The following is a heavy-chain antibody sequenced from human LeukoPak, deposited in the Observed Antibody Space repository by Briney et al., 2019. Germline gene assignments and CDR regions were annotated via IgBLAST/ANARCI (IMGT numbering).Heavy chain of an antibody. V-gene: IGHV3-21*01. CDR1: GFTFSSYS. CDR2: IGTSSSYI. D-gene: IGHD5-18*01. Sequence: GGSLRLSCAASGFTFSSYSMNWVRQAPGKGLEWVSSIGTSSSYIYYADSLKGRFTISRDNAKNSLYQQMNSLRAEDTAVYYCARKATSERGHSYGLDYWGQGTLVTVSS. CDR3: ARKATSERGHSYGLDY. J-gene: IGHJ4*02.